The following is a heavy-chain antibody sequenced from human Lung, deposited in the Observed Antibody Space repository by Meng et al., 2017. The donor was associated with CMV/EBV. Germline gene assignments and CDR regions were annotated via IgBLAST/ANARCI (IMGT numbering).Heavy chain of an antibody. V-gene: IGHV3-30-3*01. D-gene: IGHD2-2*01. J-gene: IGHJ6*02. CDR1: GFTFSSYA. CDR2: ISYDGSNK. Sequence: GESLKISCAASGFTFSSYAMHWVRQAPSKGLEWVAVISYDGSNKYYADSVKGRFTISRDNSKNTLYLQMNSLRAEGTAVYYCARDWNVVVPAATYYYYGMYVWGQGTTVTVSS. CDR3: ARDWNVVVPAATYYYYGMYV.